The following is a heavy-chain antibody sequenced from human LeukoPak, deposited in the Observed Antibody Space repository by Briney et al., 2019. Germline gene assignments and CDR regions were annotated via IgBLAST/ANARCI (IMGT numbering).Heavy chain of an antibody. D-gene: IGHD4-17*01. V-gene: IGHV1-69*05. Sequence: SVKVSCKASGGTFSSYAISWVRQAPGQGLEWMGGIIPIFGTANYAQKFQGRVTITTDESTSTAYMELRSLRSDDTAVYYCARLGYGDYYFDYWGQGTLVTVSS. CDR2: IIPIFGTA. J-gene: IGHJ4*02. CDR1: GGTFSSYA. CDR3: ARLGYGDYYFDY.